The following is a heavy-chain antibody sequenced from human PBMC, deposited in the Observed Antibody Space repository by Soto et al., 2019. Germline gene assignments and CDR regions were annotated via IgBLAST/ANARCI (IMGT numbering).Heavy chain of an antibody. D-gene: IGHD4-17*01. J-gene: IGHJ3*02. CDR2: ISGSGGST. CDR3: AKDARTTVPLPVRPREAFDI. V-gene: IGHV3-23*01. CDR1: GFTFSSYA. Sequence: EVQLLESGGGLVQPGGSLRLSCAASGFTFSSYAMSWVRQAPGKGLEWVSAISGSGGSTYYADSVKGRFTISRDNSKNTLDLLMNSLRAEDTAVYYCAKDARTTVPLPVRPREAFDIWGQGTMVTVSS.